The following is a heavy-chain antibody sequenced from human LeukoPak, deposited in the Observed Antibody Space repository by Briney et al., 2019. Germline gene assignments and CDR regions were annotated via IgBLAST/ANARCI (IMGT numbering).Heavy chain of an antibody. V-gene: IGHV4-59*01. CDR1: GGSISSYY. CDR3: ARADYGSGDAFDI. J-gene: IGHJ3*02. Sequence: SETLSPTCTVSGGSISSYYWSWIRQPPGKGLEWIGYIYYSGSTNYNPSLKSRVTISVDTSKNQFSLKLSSVTAADTAVYYCARADYGSGDAFDIWGQGTMVTVSS. CDR2: IYYSGST. D-gene: IGHD3-10*01.